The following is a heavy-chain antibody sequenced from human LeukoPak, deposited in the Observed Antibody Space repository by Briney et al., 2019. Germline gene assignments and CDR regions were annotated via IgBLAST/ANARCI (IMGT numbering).Heavy chain of an antibody. CDR3: ARDRGSTEFDY. CDR2: VNSHGNST. V-gene: IGHV3-74*01. J-gene: IGHJ4*02. CDR1: GFTFSRNW. D-gene: IGHD2-15*01. Sequence: PGGSLRLSCAASGFTFSRNWMHWVRQAPGKGLVWVSRVNSHGNSTSYGDSVKGRFTISRDNAKNTLYLQMNSLRAEDTAVYYCARDRGSTEFDYWGQRTLVTVSS.